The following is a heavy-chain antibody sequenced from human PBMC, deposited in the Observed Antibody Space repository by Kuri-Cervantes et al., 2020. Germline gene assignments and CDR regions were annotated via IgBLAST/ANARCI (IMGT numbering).Heavy chain of an antibody. J-gene: IGHJ4*02. Sequence: GESLKISCAASGFTFSSYSMNWVRQAPGKGLEWVSSISSTSSYIYYTDSVKGRFTISRDNAKNSVFLQMNSLRSEDTAVYYCAALRGNSADYWGQGTLVTVSS. CDR2: ISSTSSYI. D-gene: IGHD1-7*01. V-gene: IGHV3-21*01. CDR3: AALRGNSADY. CDR1: GFTFSSYS.